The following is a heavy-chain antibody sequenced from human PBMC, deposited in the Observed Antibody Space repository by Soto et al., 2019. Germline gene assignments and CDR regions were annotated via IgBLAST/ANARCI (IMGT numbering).Heavy chain of an antibody. CDR1: GDTVTNYG. D-gene: IGHD6-19*01. CDR2: ISFYNGNT. V-gene: IGHV1-18*01. CDR3: ASATSIAVAGKEE. Sequence: QVQLVQSGGEVKKPGASVKVSCKASGDTVTNYGISWVRQAPGQGLEWMGWISFYNGNTNYAQKLQGRVTLTTDTSTSTAYMELRSLRSDDTAVYYCASATSIAVAGKEEWGQGTLVTVSS. J-gene: IGHJ4*02.